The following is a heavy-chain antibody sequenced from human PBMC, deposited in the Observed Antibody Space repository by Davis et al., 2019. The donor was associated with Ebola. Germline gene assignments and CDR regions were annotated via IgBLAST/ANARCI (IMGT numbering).Heavy chain of an antibody. Sequence: GESLKISCAASGFTFDDYGMSWVRQAPGKGLEWVSVIYSGDSTKYADSVKGRFTISRDNAKNTLYLQMNSLKTEDTAVYYCTRQDGVEDYWGQGTLVTVSS. CDR3: TRQDGVEDY. J-gene: IGHJ4*02. CDR2: IYSGDST. CDR1: GFTFDDYG. V-gene: IGHV3-20*04. D-gene: IGHD4-17*01.